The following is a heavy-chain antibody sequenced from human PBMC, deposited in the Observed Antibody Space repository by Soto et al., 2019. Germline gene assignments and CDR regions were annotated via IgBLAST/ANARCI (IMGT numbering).Heavy chain of an antibody. D-gene: IGHD5-12*01. CDR3: AREGSGYNF. J-gene: IGHJ2*01. V-gene: IGHV1-69*13. CDR2: IVPVFGRP. Sequence: SVTVSYKASGGSFSKFGISWVRQAPGQGLKWMGGIVPVFGRPNYAQRFRGRLTITAEESTSTGYMELISLRSDDTAVYYCAREGSGYNFWGRG. CDR1: GGSFSKFG.